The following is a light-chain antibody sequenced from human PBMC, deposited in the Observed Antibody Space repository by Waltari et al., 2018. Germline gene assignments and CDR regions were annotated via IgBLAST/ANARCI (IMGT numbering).Light chain of an antibody. CDR1: QSVSSY. CDR2: DAS. V-gene: IGKV3-11*01. CDR3: QQRSNWPPT. J-gene: IGKJ4*01. Sequence: ETVLTQSPATLSLSPRERATLSCRASQSVSSYLAWYQQKPGQAPRLLIYDASNRATGIPARFSGSGSGTDFTLTISSLEPEDFAVYYCQQRSNWPPTFGGGTKVEIK.